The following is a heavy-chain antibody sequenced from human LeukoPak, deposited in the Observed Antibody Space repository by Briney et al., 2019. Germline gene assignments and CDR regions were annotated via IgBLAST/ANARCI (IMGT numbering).Heavy chain of an antibody. V-gene: IGHV3-23*01. J-gene: IGHJ6*03. D-gene: IGHD6-19*01. Sequence: GGSLRLSCAASGFAFRNYGMSWVRQAPGKGLEWVSAISGSGGSTYNADSVKGRFTISRDNSKNTLYLQMNSLRAEDTAVYYCAKALKVVAGSGPVDYYYYMDVWGKGTTVTISS. CDR3: AKALKVVAGSGPVDYYYYMDV. CDR1: GFAFRNYG. CDR2: ISGSGGST.